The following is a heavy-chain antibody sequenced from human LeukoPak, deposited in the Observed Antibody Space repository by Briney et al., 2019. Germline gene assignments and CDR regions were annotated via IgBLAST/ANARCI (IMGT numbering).Heavy chain of an antibody. Sequence: PSETLSLTCAVYGGSFSGYYWSWIRQPPGKGLEWIGEINHSGSTNYNPSLKSRVTISVDTSKNQFSLKLSSVTAADTAVYYCARGPVWGSKNFDYWGQGTLVTVSS. CDR2: INHSGST. J-gene: IGHJ4*02. CDR3: ARGPVWGSKNFDY. CDR1: GGSFSGYY. D-gene: IGHD2-8*01. V-gene: IGHV4-34*01.